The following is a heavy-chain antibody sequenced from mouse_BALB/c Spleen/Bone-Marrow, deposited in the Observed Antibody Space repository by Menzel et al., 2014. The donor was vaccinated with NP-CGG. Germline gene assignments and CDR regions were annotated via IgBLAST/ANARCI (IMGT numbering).Heavy chain of an antibody. CDR1: GFSLTSYG. J-gene: IGHJ2*01. D-gene: IGHD1-1*01. Sequence: VQLQQSGPGLVAPSQSLSIPCTVSGFSLTSYGVHWVRQPPGKGLEWLGVIWAGGSTNYNSALMSRLSISKDSSKSQVFLKMNSLQTDDTAMYYCARDYYGSNYFDYWGQGTTLTVSS. CDR3: ARDYYGSNYFDY. CDR2: IWAGGST. V-gene: IGHV2-9*02.